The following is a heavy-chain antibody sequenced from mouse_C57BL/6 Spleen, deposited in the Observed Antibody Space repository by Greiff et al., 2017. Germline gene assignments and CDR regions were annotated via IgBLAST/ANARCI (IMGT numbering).Heavy chain of an antibody. J-gene: IGHJ2*01. V-gene: IGHV5-6*01. D-gene: IGHD4-1*01. CDR2: ISSGGSYT. CDR3: ARHVSGKDYFDY. CDR1: GFTFSSYG. Sequence: VQLQQSGGDLVKPGGSLKLSCAASGFTFSSYGMSWVRQTPDKRLEWVATISSGGSYTYYPDSVKGRFTISRDNAKNTLYLQMSSLKSEDTAMYYCARHVSGKDYFDYWGQGTTLTVSS.